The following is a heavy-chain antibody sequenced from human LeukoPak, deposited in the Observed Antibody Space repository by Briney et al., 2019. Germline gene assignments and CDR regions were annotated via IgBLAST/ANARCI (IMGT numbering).Heavy chain of an antibody. D-gene: IGHD3-22*01. CDR2: IIPIFGTA. CDR1: GGTFSSYA. CDR3: ASPKERDYYDSSGYYCFFY. Sequence: SVKVSCKASGGTFSSYAISWVRQAPGQGLEWMGGIIPIFGTANYAQKFQGRVTITADESTSTAYMELSSLRSEDTAVYYCASPKERDYYDSSGYYCFFYWGQGTLVTVSS. V-gene: IGHV1-69*13. J-gene: IGHJ4*02.